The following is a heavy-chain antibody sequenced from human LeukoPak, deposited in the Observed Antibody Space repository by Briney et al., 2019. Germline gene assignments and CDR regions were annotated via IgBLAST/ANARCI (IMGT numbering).Heavy chain of an antibody. CDR1: GFTVSSNY. CDR2: IYSGGST. J-gene: IGHJ4*02. Sequence: GGSLRLSCAASGFTVSSNYMSWVRQAPGKGLEWVSVIYSGGSTYYADSVKGRFTISRDNSKNTLYLQMNSLRAEDTAVYYCARGDHYYDSSGYTPYYFDYWGQGTLVTVSS. D-gene: IGHD3-22*01. V-gene: IGHV3-53*01. CDR3: ARGDHYYDSSGYTPYYFDY.